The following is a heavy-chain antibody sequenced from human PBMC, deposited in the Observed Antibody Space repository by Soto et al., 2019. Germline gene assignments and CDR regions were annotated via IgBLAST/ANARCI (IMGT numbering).Heavy chain of an antibody. J-gene: IGHJ6*02. CDR2: ISAYNGNT. D-gene: IGHD5-18*01. Sequence: ASVKVSCKASGYTFTSYGISWVRQAPGQGLEWMGWISAYNGNTNYAQKLQGRVTMTTDTSTSTAYMELRSLRSDDTAVYYCARDGVDTATGYYYGMDVWGQGTTVTVSS. CDR1: GYTFTSYG. V-gene: IGHV1-18*01. CDR3: ARDGVDTATGYYYGMDV.